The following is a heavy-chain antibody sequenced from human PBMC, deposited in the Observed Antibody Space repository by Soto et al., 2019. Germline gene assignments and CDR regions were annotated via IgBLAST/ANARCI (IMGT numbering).Heavy chain of an antibody. Sequence: GASVKVSCKASGYTFTSYDINWVRQATGQGLEWMGWINPNTGYTDYAQKFQGRVTMTGNTSITTAYMELSSLRSEDTAVYYCVRGRVMITFGVVIVIDYWGQGTLVTVSS. J-gene: IGHJ4*02. CDR1: GYTFTSYD. CDR2: INPNTGYT. CDR3: VRGRVMITFGVVIVIDY. D-gene: IGHD3-16*02. V-gene: IGHV1-8*01.